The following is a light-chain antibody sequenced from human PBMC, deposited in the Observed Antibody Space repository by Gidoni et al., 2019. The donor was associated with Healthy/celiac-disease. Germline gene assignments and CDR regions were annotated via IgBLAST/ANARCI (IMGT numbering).Light chain of an antibody. CDR1: QSISSY. V-gene: IGKV1-39*01. CDR3: QQSYSTPPT. Sequence: DIQMTPSPSSLSASVGDRVTITCRASQSISSYLNWYQQKPGKAPKLLIYAASSLQSGVPSRFSGSGSGTDFTLTISSLQAEDVATYYCQQSYSTPPTFGQGTKVEIK. CDR2: AAS. J-gene: IGKJ1*01.